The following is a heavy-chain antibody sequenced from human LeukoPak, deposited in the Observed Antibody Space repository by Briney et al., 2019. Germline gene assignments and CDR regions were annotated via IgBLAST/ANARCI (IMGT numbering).Heavy chain of an antibody. Sequence: PSETLSLTCTVSGGSISSYYWSWIRQPAGKGLEWIGRIYTSGSTNYNPSLKSRVTISVDKSKNQFSLKLSSVTAADTAVYYCARDPVTGNWFDPWGPGTLVTVSS. CDR2: IYTSGST. J-gene: IGHJ5*02. V-gene: IGHV4-4*07. D-gene: IGHD3-10*01. CDR3: ARDPVTGNWFDP. CDR1: GGSISSYY.